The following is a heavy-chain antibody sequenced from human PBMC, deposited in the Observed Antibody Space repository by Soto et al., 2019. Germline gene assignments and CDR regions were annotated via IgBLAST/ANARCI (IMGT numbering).Heavy chain of an antibody. CDR2: VYATGTS. J-gene: IGHJ5*02. V-gene: IGHV4-4*07. D-gene: IGHD4-17*01. CDR3: VRDGSKTLRDCFDP. CDR1: GCSMGKFY. Sequence: SETLSLTCAVSGCSMGKFYWSWIRKTAGKGLEWMGRVYATGTSDYNPSLRSRIAMSVDISKKTFSLRLRPVTAADTGVYYCVRDGSKTLRDCFDPWGQGILVTVSS.